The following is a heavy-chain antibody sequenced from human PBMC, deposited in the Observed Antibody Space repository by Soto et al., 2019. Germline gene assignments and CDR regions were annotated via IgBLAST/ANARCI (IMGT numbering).Heavy chain of an antibody. CDR3: ARHQQLVSPGYYYMDV. CDR1: GYTFTSYA. J-gene: IGHJ6*03. CDR2: INAGNGNT. V-gene: IGHV1-3*01. Sequence: QVQLVQSGAEVKKPGASVKVSCKASGYTFTSYAMHWVRQAPGQRLEWMGWINAGNGNTKYSQKFQGRVTITRDTSASTAYMELSSLRSEDTAVYYCARHQQLVSPGYYYMDVWGKGTTVTVSS. D-gene: IGHD6-13*01.